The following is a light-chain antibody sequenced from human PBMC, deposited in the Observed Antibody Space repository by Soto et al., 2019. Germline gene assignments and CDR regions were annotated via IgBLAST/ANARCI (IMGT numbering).Light chain of an antibody. Sequence: DMQMTQTPSSLSASVGDRVTITCQASQDITNYLNWYQQKPGKAPKLLIYDASNLETGVPSRFSGSGSGTNFTFTISSLQPEDIATYYCQQYDDLLLTFGGGTKVEI. J-gene: IGKJ4*01. CDR1: QDITNY. CDR2: DAS. CDR3: QQYDDLLLT. V-gene: IGKV1-33*01.